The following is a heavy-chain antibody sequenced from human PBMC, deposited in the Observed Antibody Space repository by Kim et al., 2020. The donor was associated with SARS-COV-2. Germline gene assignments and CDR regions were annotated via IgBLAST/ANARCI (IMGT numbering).Heavy chain of an antibody. D-gene: IGHD3-9*01. J-gene: IGHJ4*02. CDR3: ARGGELRYFDWFSGYFDH. CDR1: AYTFTSYA. Sequence: ASVKVSCKASAYTFTSYAMNWVRQAPGQGLEWMGWINTNTGNPTYAQGLTGRFVFSLDTSVSTAYLQISSLKAEDTAVYYCARGGELRYFDWFSGYFDHWGQGALVTVSS. V-gene: IGHV7-4-1*02. CDR2: INTNTGNP.